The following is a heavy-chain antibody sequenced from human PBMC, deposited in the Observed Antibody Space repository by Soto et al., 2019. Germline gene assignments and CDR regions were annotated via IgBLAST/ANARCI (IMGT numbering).Heavy chain of an antibody. D-gene: IGHD3-22*01. V-gene: IGHV4-31*03. J-gene: IGHJ4*02. CDR3: GSGAGDLYSDSSGYDFDY. CDR1: GGSISSGGYY. CDR2: IYYSGST. Sequence: QVQLQESGPGLVKPSQTLSLTCTVSGGSISSGGYYWSWIRQHPGKGLEWIGYIYYSGSTYYNPSLKRRVTISVDTSKNQFSLKLCSVTAADTAVYDSGSGAGDLYSDSSGYDFDYWGQGTLVTVSS.